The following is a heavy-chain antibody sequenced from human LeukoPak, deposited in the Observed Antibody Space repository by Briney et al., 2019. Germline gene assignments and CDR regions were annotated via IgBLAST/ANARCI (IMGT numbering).Heavy chain of an antibody. Sequence: GGSLRLSCAVSGITLSNYGMSWVRQAPGKGLEWVAGMSDSGGRTNYADSVKGRFTISRDNPKNTLYLQMNSLRAEDTAVYFCAKRGVVIRDILVGFHKEAYYFDSWGQGALVTVSS. D-gene: IGHD2-15*01. CDR3: AKRGVVIRDILVGFHKEAYYFDS. CDR2: MSDSGGRT. V-gene: IGHV3-23*01. CDR1: GITLSNYG. J-gene: IGHJ4*02.